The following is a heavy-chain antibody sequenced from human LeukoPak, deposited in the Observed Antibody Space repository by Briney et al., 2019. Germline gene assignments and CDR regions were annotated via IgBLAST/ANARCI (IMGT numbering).Heavy chain of an antibody. CDR1: GYKFTDHW. CDR3: ARQSYYYMDV. Sequence: GESLKISCKSSGYKFTDHWIAWVRQMPGKGLDWMGMILPGDSEIRSSPSFPGQVTLSADKSISTAYLQLSSLKASDTAIYFCARQSYYYMDVWGNGTTVIVSS. V-gene: IGHV5-51*01. J-gene: IGHJ6*04. D-gene: IGHD3-10*01. CDR2: ILPGDSEI.